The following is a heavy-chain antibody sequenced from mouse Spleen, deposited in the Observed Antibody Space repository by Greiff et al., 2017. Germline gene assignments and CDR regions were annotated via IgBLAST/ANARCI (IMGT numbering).Heavy chain of an antibody. J-gene: IGHJ2*01. V-gene: IGHV1-82*01. CDR2: IYPGDGDT. CDR1: GYAFSSSW. D-gene: IGHD2-5*01. Sequence: VQLQQSGPELVKPGASVKISCKASGYAFSSSWMNWVEQRPGKGLEWIGRIYPGDGDTNYNGKFKGKATLTADKSSSTAYMQLSSLTSEDSAVYFCARSSNSYYFDYWGQGTTLTVSS. CDR3: ARSSNSYYFDY.